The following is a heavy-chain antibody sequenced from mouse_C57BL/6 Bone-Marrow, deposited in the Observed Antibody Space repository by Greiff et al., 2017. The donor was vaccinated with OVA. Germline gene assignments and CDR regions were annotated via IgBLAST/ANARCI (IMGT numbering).Heavy chain of an antibody. CDR3: ERDHSSRETRYYGV. D-gene: IGHD6-1*01. V-gene: IGHV3-5*01. CDR2: IYYSGTI. J-gene: IGHJ1*03. CDR1: GISITTGNYR. Sequence: EVQLMESGPGLVKPSQTVFLTCTVTGISITTGNYRWSWIRQFPGNKLEWIGYIYYSGTITYNPSLTSRTITTRDTPKNQYFLEMNSLTAEDTATYDWERDHSSRETRYYGVWGTGTTVTVAS.